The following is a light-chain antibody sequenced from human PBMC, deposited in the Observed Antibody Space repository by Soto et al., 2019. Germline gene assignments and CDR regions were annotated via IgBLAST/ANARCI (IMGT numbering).Light chain of an antibody. CDR1: QSISSW. V-gene: IGKV1-5*01. CDR2: EAS. Sequence: DIQMTQSPSTLSASVGDRVTITCRASQSISSWLAWYQQKPGKAPKVLIYEASSLESGVPSRFSGSGSGTEFTLPISSLQPDDFATYYCQQYNSYPWTFGQGTKVEIK. CDR3: QQYNSYPWT. J-gene: IGKJ1*01.